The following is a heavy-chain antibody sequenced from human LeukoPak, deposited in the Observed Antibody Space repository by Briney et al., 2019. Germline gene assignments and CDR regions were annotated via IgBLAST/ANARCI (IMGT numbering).Heavy chain of an antibody. CDR3: ARGLRYSRL. CDR2: IYHSGSN. V-gene: IGHV4-4*02. D-gene: IGHD6-13*01. CDR1: GGSLSSTNL. J-gene: IGHJ4*02. Sequence: SGTLSLTCAVSGGSLSSTNLWSWVRQPPGKGLEWIGEIYHSGSNNYNPSLKSRVTISVDTSKNQFSLKLSSVTAADTAVYYWARGLRYSRLWGQGTLVTVSS.